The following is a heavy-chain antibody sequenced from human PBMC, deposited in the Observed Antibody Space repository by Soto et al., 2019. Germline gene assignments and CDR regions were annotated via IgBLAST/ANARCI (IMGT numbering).Heavy chain of an antibody. J-gene: IGHJ4*02. CDR3: ARSHVVTLDY. D-gene: IGHD2-21*02. V-gene: IGHV3-21*01. CDR2: ISSSGSTI. CDR1: GFTFSSYS. Sequence: EVQLVESGGGLVKPGGSLRLSCAASGFTFSSYSMNWVRQAPGKGLEWVSSISSSGSTIYYADSVKGRFTISRDNAKNSLYLQMNSLRAEDTAVYYCARSHVVTLDYWGQGTLVTVSS.